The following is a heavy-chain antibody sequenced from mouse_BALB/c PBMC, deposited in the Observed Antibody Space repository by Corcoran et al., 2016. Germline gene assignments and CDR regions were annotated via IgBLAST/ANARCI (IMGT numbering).Heavy chain of an antibody. Sequence: HVQLQQSGAELMKPGASVKISCKATGYTFSSYWLEWVKQRPGHGLEWIGEILPGSGSTNYNEKFKGKATLTADTSSNTAYMQPSSLTSEDSAVYYCARYYRYDAMDYWGQGTSVTVSS. CDR3: ARYYRYDAMDY. V-gene: IGHV1-9*01. CDR2: ILPGSGST. D-gene: IGHD2-14*01. J-gene: IGHJ4*01. CDR1: GYTFSSYW.